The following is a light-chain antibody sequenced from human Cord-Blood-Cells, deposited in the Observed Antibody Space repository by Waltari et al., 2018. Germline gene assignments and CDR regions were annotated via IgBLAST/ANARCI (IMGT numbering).Light chain of an antibody. CDR3: SSYTSSSNLYV. Sequence: SPLTQPASASVSPGLSITSPCSGTSSDVDGYNYVSWYQQHPGKAPKLRIYDVSNRPSGVSDRFSGSKSGNTASLTISGLQAEDEADYYGSSYTSSSNLYVVGTGTKVTVL. CDR2: DVS. J-gene: IGLJ1*01. CDR1: SSDVDGYNY. V-gene: IGLV2-14*01.